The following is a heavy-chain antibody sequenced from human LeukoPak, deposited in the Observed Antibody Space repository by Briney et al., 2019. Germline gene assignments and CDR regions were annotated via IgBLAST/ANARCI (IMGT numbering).Heavy chain of an antibody. CDR3: ARWEYSSSWYNY. D-gene: IGHD6-13*01. CDR2: ISGSGGST. CDR1: GFTLRNYA. J-gene: IGHJ4*02. Sequence: GGSLRPSCAASGFTLRNYAMSWVRQAPGKGLEWVSTISGSGGSTYYADSVKGRFTISRDNSKNTLYLQMNSLRAEDTAVYYCARWEYSSSWYNYWGQGTLVTVSS. V-gene: IGHV3-23*01.